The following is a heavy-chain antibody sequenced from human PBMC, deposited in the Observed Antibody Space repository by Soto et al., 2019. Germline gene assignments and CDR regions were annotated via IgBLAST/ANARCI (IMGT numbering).Heavy chain of an antibody. CDR1: GYTFTSYG. V-gene: IGHV1-2*02. CDR2: INPNSGGA. J-gene: IGHJ4*02. Sequence: ASVKVSCKASGYTFTSYGISWVRQAPGQGLEWMGWINPNSGGANYAQKFQGRVTMTRDTSISTAYMELSRLRSDDTAVYYCAGTNFDYWGQGTLVTVSS. D-gene: IGHD1-1*01. CDR3: AGTNFDY.